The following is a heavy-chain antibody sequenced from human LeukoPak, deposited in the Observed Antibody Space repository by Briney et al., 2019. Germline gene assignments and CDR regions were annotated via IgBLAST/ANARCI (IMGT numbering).Heavy chain of an antibody. Sequence: GGSLRLSYAVSGITLSNYGMSWVRQAPGKGLEWVAGISDSGGRTNYADSVKGRFTISRDNPKNTLYLQMSSLRAEDTAVYFCAKRGVVIRVILVGFHKEAYYFDSWGQGALVTVSS. CDR1: GITLSNYG. CDR2: ISDSGGRT. J-gene: IGHJ4*02. V-gene: IGHV3-23*01. D-gene: IGHD3-22*01. CDR3: AKRGVVIRVILVGFHKEAYYFDS.